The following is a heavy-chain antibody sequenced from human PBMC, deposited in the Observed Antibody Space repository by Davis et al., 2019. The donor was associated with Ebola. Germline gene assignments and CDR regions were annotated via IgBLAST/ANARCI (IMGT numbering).Heavy chain of an antibody. V-gene: IGHV1-18*01. CDR2: ISAYNGNT. D-gene: IGHD3/OR15-3a*01. Sequence: AASVKVSCKASGYTFTSYAMHWVRQAPGQRLEWMGWISAYNGNTNYAQKLQGRVTMTTDTSTSTAYMELRSLRSDDTAVYYCARDGLVIPIDYWGQGTLVTVSS. J-gene: IGHJ4*02. CDR1: GYTFTSYA. CDR3: ARDGLVIPIDY.